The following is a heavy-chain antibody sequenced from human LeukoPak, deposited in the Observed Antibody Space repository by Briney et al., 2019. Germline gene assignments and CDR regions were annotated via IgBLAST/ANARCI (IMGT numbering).Heavy chain of an antibody. CDR3: ARGGVGYSQRGGYYYYMDV. CDR1: GYTFTNYG. V-gene: IGHV1-18*01. Sequence: ASVKVSCKTSGYTFTNYGIGWVRQAPGQGLEWMGWISCYNGKTNYVQKFRGRVAMTADTSTSTVYMELRSLISEDTAVYYCARGGVGYSQRGGYYYYMDVWGKGTTVTVPS. CDR2: ISCYNGKT. J-gene: IGHJ6*03. D-gene: IGHD5-18*01.